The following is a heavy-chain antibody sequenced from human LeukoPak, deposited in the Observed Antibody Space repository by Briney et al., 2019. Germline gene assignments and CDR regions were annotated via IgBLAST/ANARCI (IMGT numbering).Heavy chain of an antibody. CDR3: ARRSSSWYGSDWFDP. V-gene: IGHV5-51*01. D-gene: IGHD6-13*01. CDR2: IYPGDSDT. J-gene: IGHJ5*02. CDR1: GYSFTSYW. Sequence: GESLKISFKGSGYSFTSYWIGWVRQMPGKGLEWMEIIYPGDSDTRYSPSFQGQVTISADKSISTAYLQWGSLKASDTAMYYCARRSSSWYGSDWFDPWGQGTLVTVSS.